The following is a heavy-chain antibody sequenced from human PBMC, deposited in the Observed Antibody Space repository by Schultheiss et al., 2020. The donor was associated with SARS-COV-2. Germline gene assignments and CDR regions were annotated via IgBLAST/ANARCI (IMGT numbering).Heavy chain of an antibody. J-gene: IGHJ6*02. V-gene: IGHV3-15*07. CDR2: IKSKTDGGTT. D-gene: IGHD2-15*01. Sequence: GGSLRLSCAASGFTFSNAWMNWVRQAPGKGLEWVGRIKSKTDGGTTDYAAPVKGRFTISRDDSKNTLYLQMNSLKTEDTAVYYCTTGYCSGGSCYYGGGYYYYGMDVWGQGTTVTVSS. CDR1: GFTFSNAW. CDR3: TTGYCSGGSCYYGGGYYYYGMDV.